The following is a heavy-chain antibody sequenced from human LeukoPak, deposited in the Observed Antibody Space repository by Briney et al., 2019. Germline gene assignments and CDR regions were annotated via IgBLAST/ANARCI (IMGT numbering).Heavy chain of an antibody. Sequence: TGGSLRLSCAASGFTFDDYAMHWVRQAPGKGLEWVSGISWNSGSIGYADSVKGRFTISRDNAKNSLYLQMNSLRAEDTASYYCAKGSQRHFDYWGRGTLVTVSS. CDR1: GFTFDDYA. J-gene: IGHJ4*02. CDR2: ISWNSGSI. D-gene: IGHD5-24*01. V-gene: IGHV3-9*01. CDR3: AKGSQRHFDY.